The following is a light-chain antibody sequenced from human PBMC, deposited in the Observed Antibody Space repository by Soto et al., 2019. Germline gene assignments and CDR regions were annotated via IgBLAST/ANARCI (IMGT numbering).Light chain of an antibody. CDR3: SSYTTSSTLI. J-gene: IGLJ2*01. V-gene: IGLV2-14*01. CDR2: DVS. CDR1: SSDVGGYNY. Sequence: QSALTQPASVSGSPGQSITISYTGTSSDVGGYNYVSWYQQHPGKAPKRMIYDVSNRPSGVSNRFSGSKSVNTASLTISGLQAEDEADYYCSSYTTSSTLIFGGGTKLTVL.